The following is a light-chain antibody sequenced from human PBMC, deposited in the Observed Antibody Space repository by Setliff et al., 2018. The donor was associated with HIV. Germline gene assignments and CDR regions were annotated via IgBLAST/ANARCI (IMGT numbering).Light chain of an antibody. CDR2: EVS. V-gene: IGLV2-8*01. Sequence: QSVLTQPASVSGSPGQSIAISCTGTSSDVGAYDYVSWYQQHPGKAPKLIIYEVSYRPSGVSDRFSGSKSGNTASLTVSGLQAEDETDYYCTSYAGSNNLGVFGTGTKVTVL. CDR1: SSDVGAYDY. J-gene: IGLJ1*01. CDR3: TSYAGSNNLGV.